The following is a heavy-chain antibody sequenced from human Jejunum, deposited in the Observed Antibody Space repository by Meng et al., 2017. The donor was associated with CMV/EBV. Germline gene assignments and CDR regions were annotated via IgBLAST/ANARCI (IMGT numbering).Heavy chain of an antibody. CDR1: FSCTTFA. J-gene: IGHJ4*02. D-gene: IGHD2-2*01. CDR2: ISHTGDIT. V-gene: IGHV3-23*01. Sequence: FSCTTFAMSWVRQAPGQGLEWVSTISHTGDITHYAGSVKGRFTISRDNSDNSLYLQMNGLRADDTALYYCAKNPDSYMSTLGTTFDSWGQGRLVTVSS. CDR3: AKNPDSYMSTLGTTFDS.